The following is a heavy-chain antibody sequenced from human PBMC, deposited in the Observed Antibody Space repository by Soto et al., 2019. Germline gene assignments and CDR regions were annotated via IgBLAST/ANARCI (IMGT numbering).Heavy chain of an antibody. CDR3: AVKAVAGTDNWFDP. CDR2: AYYSEST. V-gene: IGHV4-39*01. CDR1: VPSFRSSNDQ. D-gene: IGHD6-19*01. J-gene: IGHJ5*02. Sequence: SENRSLTGTVSVPSFRSSNDQWGWIRHPPGRGLEWSGSAYYSESTYYKPSLKSRVTISVDTYKNQFSLKVSSVTAADTAVYYWAVKAVAGTDNWFDPWGKGTLVTVSS.